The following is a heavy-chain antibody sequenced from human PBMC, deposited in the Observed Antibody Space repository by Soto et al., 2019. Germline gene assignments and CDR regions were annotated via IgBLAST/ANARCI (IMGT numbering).Heavy chain of an antibody. CDR2: IYHSGSA. J-gene: IGHJ5*02. Sequence: SETLSLTCAVSGGSISSVNWCSWVRQPPGKGLEWIGEIYHSGSANYNPSLKSRVTMSIDKSKNQFSLKLSSVTAADTAIYYCARPYDFGSFDPWGQGTLVTVSS. CDR1: GGSISSVNW. CDR3: ARPYDFGSFDP. V-gene: IGHV4-4*02. D-gene: IGHD3-3*01.